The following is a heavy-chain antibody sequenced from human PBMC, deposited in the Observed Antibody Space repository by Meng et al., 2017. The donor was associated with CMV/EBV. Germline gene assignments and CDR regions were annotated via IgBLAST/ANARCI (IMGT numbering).Heavy chain of an antibody. J-gene: IGHJ5*02. CDR2: IRYDGSNK. Sequence: GESLKISCAASGFTFSSYGMHWVRQAPGKGLEWVAFIRYDGSNKYYADSVKGRFTISRDNSKNTLYLQMNSLRAEDTAVYYCAREVNDWFDPWGQGTLVTVSS. CDR3: AREVNDWFDP. CDR1: GFTFSSYG. V-gene: IGHV3-30*02.